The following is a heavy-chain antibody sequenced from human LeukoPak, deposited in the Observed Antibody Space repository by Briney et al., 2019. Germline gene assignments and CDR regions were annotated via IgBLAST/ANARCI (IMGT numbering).Heavy chain of an antibody. CDR3: AKGKRIQLWLTFDY. CDR2: ISWNSGSI. CDR1: GFTFDDYA. J-gene: IGHJ4*02. D-gene: IGHD5-18*01. Sequence: GRSLRLSCAASGFTFDDYAMHWVRQAPGKGLEWVPGISWNSGSIGYADSVKGRFTISRDNAKNSLYLQMNSLRAEDTALYYCAKGKRIQLWLTFDYWGQGTLVTVSS. V-gene: IGHV3-9*01.